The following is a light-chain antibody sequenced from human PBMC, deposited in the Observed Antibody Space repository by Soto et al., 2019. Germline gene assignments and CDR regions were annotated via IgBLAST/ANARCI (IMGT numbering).Light chain of an antibody. Sequence: DIQMTQSPSPLSASVGDRVTITCRASQSISRYVDWYQQKPGKAPKLLLYGATSLQSGVPSRFSGSGSGTDFTLTISSLQPEDFATYYCQQSYSIPLTFGGGTEVEIK. CDR1: QSISRY. J-gene: IGKJ4*01. V-gene: IGKV1-39*01. CDR3: QQSYSIPLT. CDR2: GAT.